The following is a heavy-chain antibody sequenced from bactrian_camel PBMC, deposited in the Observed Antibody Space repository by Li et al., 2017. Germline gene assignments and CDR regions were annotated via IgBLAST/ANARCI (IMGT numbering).Heavy chain of an antibody. V-gene: IGHV3S53*01. J-gene: IGHJ6*01. Sequence: HVQLVESGGGSVQAGGSLKLSCLASGFIFKRCGMAWYRQAPGKERELVSSISSDGTTSYADSVKGRFTISEDNAKNTVFLQMNSLKPEDTSMYYCAAVRYGVTWYPLCRARSADFGYWGQGTQVTVS. CDR3: AAVRYGVTWYPLCRARSADFGY. CDR1: GFIFKRCG. D-gene: IGHD6*01. CDR2: ISSDGTT.